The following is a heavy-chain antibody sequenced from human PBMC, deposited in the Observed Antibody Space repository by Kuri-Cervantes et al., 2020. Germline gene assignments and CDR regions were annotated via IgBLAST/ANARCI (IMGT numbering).Heavy chain of an antibody. V-gene: IGHV1-46*01. J-gene: IGHJ4*02. CDR2: INPSGGNT. CDR1: GYTFTSYY. D-gene: IGHD1-26*01. CDR3: ATVDTWAQPYFDS. Sequence: ASVKVSCKASGYTFTSYYMHWVRQAPGQGLEWMGIINPSGGNTNYAQKFQGRVTMTRDTSTSTAYMQLNSLRSEDTAVYYCATVDTWAQPYFDSWGQGTLVTVSS.